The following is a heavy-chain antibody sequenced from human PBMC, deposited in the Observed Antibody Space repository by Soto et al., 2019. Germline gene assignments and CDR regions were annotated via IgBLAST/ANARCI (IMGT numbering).Heavy chain of an antibody. CDR1: GFTFSNYA. D-gene: IGHD3-16*01. CDR2: ISGSDGST. J-gene: IGHJ6*02. CDR3: AKALPSLYYRGYYFYGMDV. Sequence: EVQLLESGGGLVQPGGSLRLSCAASGFTFSNYAMNWVRQAPGKGLEWVSVISGSDGSTYYADSVKGRFTISRDNSKNTLYLQMNSLGAEDTAVYYCAKALPSLYYRGYYFYGMDVLGRGTTGAVSS. V-gene: IGHV3-23*01.